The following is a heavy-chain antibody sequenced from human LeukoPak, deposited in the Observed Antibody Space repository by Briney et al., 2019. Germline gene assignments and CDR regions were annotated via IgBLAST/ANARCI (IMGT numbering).Heavy chain of an antibody. V-gene: IGHV3-23*01. CDR1: GYTFGSFA. CDR2: INGNGRNT. D-gene: IGHD3/OR15-3a*01. CDR3: ALSGTGKNYFDY. Sequence: AGGSLRLSCVGAGYTFGSFAMSWVLQAPGKGLEWVAAINGNGRNTYYTDSVRGRFTISRDNSKNTLYLQMNSLRAEDTAVYFCALSGTGKNYFDYWGQGALVTVTS. J-gene: IGHJ4*02.